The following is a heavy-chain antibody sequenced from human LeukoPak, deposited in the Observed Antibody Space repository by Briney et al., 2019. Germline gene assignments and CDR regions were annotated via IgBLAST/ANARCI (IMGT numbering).Heavy chain of an antibody. D-gene: IGHD6-13*01. CDR1: GFTFSSYN. CDR3: ARDRSNIAASDGWFDP. J-gene: IGHJ5*02. Sequence: GGSLRLSCVASGFTFSSYNMNWVRQAPGKGLEWVSSISSSSSYIYYADSVKGRFTVSRDNAKNSLFLQMNSLRAEDTAVYYCARDRSNIAASDGWFDPWGQGTLVTVSS. CDR2: ISSSSSYI. V-gene: IGHV3-21*01.